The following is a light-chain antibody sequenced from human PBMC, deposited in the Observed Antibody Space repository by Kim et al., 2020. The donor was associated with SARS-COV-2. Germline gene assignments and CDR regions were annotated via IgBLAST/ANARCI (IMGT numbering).Light chain of an antibody. CDR2: GTS. Sequence: DIVLTQSPGTLSLSPGEGATLSCRASQSVSSNHLAWYQQKPGQAPRVLIYGTSNRPAGIPDRFSGSGSGTDFTLTISRLEPEDFAVYYCQQYGNSPLVIFGPGTKVDIK. CDR1: QSVSSNH. V-gene: IGKV3-20*01. CDR3: QQYGNSPLVI. J-gene: IGKJ3*01.